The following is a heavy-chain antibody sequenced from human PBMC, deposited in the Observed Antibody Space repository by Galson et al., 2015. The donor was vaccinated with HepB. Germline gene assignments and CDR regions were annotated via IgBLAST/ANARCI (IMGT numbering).Heavy chain of an antibody. CDR2: IWYDGSNK. J-gene: IGHJ3*02. CDR1: GFTFSSYG. Sequence: SLRLSCAASGFTFSSYGMHWVRQAPGKGLEWEAVIWYDGSNKYYADSVKGRFTISRDNSKNTLYLQMNSLRAEDTAVYYRARDHVVGGDAFDIWGQGTMVTVSS. D-gene: IGHD2-15*01. CDR3: ARDHVVGGDAFDI. V-gene: IGHV3-33*08.